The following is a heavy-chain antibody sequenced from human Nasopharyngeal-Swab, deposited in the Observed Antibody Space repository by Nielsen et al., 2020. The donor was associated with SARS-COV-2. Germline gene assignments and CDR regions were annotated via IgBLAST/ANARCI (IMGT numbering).Heavy chain of an antibody. CDR2: ISENGDST. J-gene: IGHJ4*02. CDR3: ATSYLTVRNFDY. D-gene: IGHD4-17*01. V-gene: IGHV3-23*01. Sequence: GGSLRLSCAASGFTFSSFATSWVRQAPGKGLEWVSSISENGDSTYHADSVKGRFTISTDNSKNTLYLQMNSLRAEDTAVYYCATSYLTVRNFDYWGQGTLVTVSS. CDR1: GFTFSSFA.